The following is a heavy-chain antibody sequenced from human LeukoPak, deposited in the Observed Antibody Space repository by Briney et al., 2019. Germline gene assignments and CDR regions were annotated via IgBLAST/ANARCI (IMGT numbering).Heavy chain of an antibody. CDR3: AKSLGGYGNFDY. CDR2: ISYVGSNK. CDR1: GFTFSDYG. Sequence: PGGSLRLSCVASGFTFSDYGMHWVRQAPGKGLEWVAVISYVGSNKDYADSVKGRFTISRDNSKNTLYLQMNSLRAEDTAVYYCAKSLGGYGNFDYWGQGTLVTVSS. D-gene: IGHD5-18*01. J-gene: IGHJ4*02. V-gene: IGHV3-30*18.